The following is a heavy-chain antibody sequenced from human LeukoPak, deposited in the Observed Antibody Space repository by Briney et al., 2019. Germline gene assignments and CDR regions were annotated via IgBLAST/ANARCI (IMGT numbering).Heavy chain of an antibody. D-gene: IGHD7-27*01. J-gene: IGHJ4*02. V-gene: IGHV1-2*02. CDR2: MNPNSGAT. CDR1: GYTFTSYY. CDR3: ALTGDLFDY. Sequence: ASVKVSCRTSGYTFTSYYMHWVRQAPGQGLEWIGWMNPNSGATNYAQKFQGRVTVTRDTSISTAYMELASLRSDDTAVYYCALTGDLFDYWGQGTLVTVSS.